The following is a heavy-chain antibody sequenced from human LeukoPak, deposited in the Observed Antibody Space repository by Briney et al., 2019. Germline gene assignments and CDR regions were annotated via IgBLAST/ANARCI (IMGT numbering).Heavy chain of an antibody. V-gene: IGHV3-48*03. CDR1: GFTFSSYE. J-gene: IGHJ4*02. Sequence: PGGSLRLSCAASGFTFSSYEMNWVRQAPGKGLEWVPYISSSGSTIYYADSVKGRFTISRDNAKNSLYLQMNSLRAEDTAVYYCAKDLDGYNYGFDYWGQGTLVTVSS. CDR3: AKDLDGYNYGFDY. D-gene: IGHD5-24*01. CDR2: ISSSGSTI.